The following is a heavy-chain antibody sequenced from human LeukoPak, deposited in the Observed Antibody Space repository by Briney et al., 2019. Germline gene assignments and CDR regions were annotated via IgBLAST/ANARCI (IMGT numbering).Heavy chain of an antibody. CDR3: ASAGLSGSYVDYYGMDV. D-gene: IGHD1-26*01. CDR2: INPNSGGT. V-gene: IGHV1-2*02. CDR1: GYTFTGYY. J-gene: IGHJ6*02. Sequence: ASVKVSCKASGYTFTGYYMHWVRQAPGQGLEWMGWINPNSGGTNYAQKFQGRVTMTRDTSISTAYMELSRLRSDDTAVYYCASAGLSGSYVDYYGMDVWGQGTTVTVSS.